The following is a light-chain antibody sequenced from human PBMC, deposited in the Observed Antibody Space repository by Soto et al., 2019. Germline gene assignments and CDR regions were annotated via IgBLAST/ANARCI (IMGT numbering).Light chain of an antibody. CDR2: AAS. J-gene: IGKJ1*01. V-gene: IGKV1-39*01. Sequence: DIQMTQSPSTLSASVGDRVTITCRASQSISSYLNWYQQKPGKAPKLLIYAASSLQSGVPSRFSGSGSGTDFTLTISSLQPEDFATYYCQRYDKYSTFGHGTKV. CDR3: QRYDKYST. CDR1: QSISSY.